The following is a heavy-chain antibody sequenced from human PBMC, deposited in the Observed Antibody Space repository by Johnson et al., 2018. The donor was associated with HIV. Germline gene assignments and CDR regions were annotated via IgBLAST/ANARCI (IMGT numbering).Heavy chain of an antibody. V-gene: IGHV3-30*04. D-gene: IGHD2-21*02. Sequence: QVQLVESGGGLVQPGGSLRLSCASSGFTFSSYAMHWVRQALGKGLEWVAVISYDGSNKYYADSVTGRFTISRDNSKNTLYLQMNSLKTEDTAVYYCSLYCNGGDCSHAFDIWGQGTMVTVSS. CDR3: SLYCNGGDCSHAFDI. CDR2: ISYDGSNK. J-gene: IGHJ3*02. CDR1: GFTFSSYA.